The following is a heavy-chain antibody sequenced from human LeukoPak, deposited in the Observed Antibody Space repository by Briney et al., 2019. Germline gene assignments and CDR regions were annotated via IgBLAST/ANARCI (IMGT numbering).Heavy chain of an antibody. CDR1: GFTFSSYA. CDR3: AKDSAIVVVPAAMAFDY. V-gene: IGHV3-23*01. Sequence: GGSLRLSCAASGFTFSSYAMSWVRQAPGKGLEWVSAISGSGGSTYYADSVKGRFTISRDNSKNTLYLQMNSLRAEDTAVYYCAKDSAIVVVPAAMAFDYWGQGTLVTVFS. D-gene: IGHD2-2*01. J-gene: IGHJ4*02. CDR2: ISGSGGST.